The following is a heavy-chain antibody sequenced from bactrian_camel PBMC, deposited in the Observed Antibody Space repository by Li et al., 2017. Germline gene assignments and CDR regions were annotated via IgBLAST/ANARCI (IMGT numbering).Heavy chain of an antibody. CDR1: GFTFGGYW. Sequence: HVQLVESGGDLVQPGGSLTLSCTASGFTFGGYWMYWVRQTPAKGLEWVSGVASNGGSTFYADSVKGRFTISRDNDKNTLYLQMSSLEPEDTAMYYCAADHAYDRICGEAVMTEGTTALFTAARGPRSPSP. CDR2: VASNGGST. J-gene: IGHJ4*01. D-gene: IGHD4*01. V-gene: IGHV3S1*01.